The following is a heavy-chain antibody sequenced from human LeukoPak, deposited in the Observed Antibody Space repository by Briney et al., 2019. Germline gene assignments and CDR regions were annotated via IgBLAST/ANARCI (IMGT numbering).Heavy chain of an antibody. D-gene: IGHD2-2*01. CDR1: GYTLTELS. Sequence: GASVKVSCKVSGYTLTELSMHWVRQAPGKGLEWMGGFDPEDGETIYAQKFQGRVTMTEDTSTDTAYMELSSLRSEDTAVYYCATEKTRPGLRSSTKAGAFDIWGQGTMVTVSS. J-gene: IGHJ3*02. CDR3: ATEKTRPGLRSSTKAGAFDI. CDR2: FDPEDGET. V-gene: IGHV1-24*01.